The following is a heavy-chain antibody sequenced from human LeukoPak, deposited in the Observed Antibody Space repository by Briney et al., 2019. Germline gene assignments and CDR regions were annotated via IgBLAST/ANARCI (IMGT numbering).Heavy chain of an antibody. CDR2: IYSDGST. CDR1: GFTVSNNY. Sequence: GGSLRLSCAVSGFTVSNNYMSWVRQAPGKGLAWVLVIYSDGSTYYADSVKGRFTISRDNSKNTLYLQMNSLRAEDTAVYYCARGGGGGNPFDYWGQGTLVTVSS. D-gene: IGHD4-23*01. V-gene: IGHV3-53*01. CDR3: ARGGGGGNPFDY. J-gene: IGHJ4*02.